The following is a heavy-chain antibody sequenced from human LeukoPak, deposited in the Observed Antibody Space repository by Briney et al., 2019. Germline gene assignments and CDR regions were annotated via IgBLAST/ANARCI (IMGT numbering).Heavy chain of an antibody. CDR1: GYTFTNHG. D-gene: IGHD6-13*01. CDR3: ARGSSHIAADGPYGLDV. J-gene: IGHJ6*02. CDR2: INTNAERP. V-gene: IGHV7-4-1*02. Sequence: ASVKVSCKASGYTFTNHGMNWVRQAPGQGLEWMGWINTNAERPTYAQGFTGRFVISLDTSVNTAYLQINSLKAEDTAVYYCARGSSHIAADGPYGLDVWGQGTTITVSS.